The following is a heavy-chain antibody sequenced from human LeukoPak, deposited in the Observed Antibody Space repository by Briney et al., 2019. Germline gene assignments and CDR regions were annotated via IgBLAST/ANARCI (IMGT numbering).Heavy chain of an antibody. J-gene: IGHJ4*02. Sequence: ASVKVSCKASGYTSTSYGISWVRQAPGQGLEWMGWISSYNGNTYYAQKFQGRVTMTTDTSTITVYMELRSLRSDDTAVYYCATCSGGTCYLAPIDNWGQGTLVTVSS. CDR1: GYTSTSYG. CDR2: ISSYNGNT. D-gene: IGHD2-15*01. CDR3: ATCSGGTCYLAPIDN. V-gene: IGHV1-18*01.